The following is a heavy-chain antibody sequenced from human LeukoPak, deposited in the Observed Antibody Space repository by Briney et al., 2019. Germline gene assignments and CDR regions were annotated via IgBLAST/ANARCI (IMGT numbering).Heavy chain of an antibody. CDR2: IYTSGST. CDR3: ARDKGLELEYYFDY. Sequence: SETLSLTCTVSGGSISSYYWCWIRQPAGKGLEWIGRIYTSGSTNYNPSLKSRVTMSVDTSKNQFSLKLSSVTAADTAVYYCARDKGLELEYYFDYWGQGTLVTVSS. J-gene: IGHJ4*02. CDR1: GGSISSYY. V-gene: IGHV4-4*07. D-gene: IGHD1-7*01.